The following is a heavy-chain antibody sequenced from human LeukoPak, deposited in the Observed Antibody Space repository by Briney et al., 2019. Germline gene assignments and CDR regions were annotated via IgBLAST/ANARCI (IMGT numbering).Heavy chain of an antibody. V-gene: IGHV3-23*01. D-gene: IGHD3-9*01. CDR3: ARDPYDILTGYLGKVAFDI. CDR2: ISDSTNKT. J-gene: IGHJ3*02. Sequence: PGGTLRLSCATSGFIFSDYDMNWVRQIPGKGLEWVSSISDSTNKTYYADSVKGRFTLSRDNSKNTLYLQMNSLRAEDTAVYYCARDPYDILTGYLGKVAFDIWGQGTMVTVSS. CDR1: GFIFSDYD.